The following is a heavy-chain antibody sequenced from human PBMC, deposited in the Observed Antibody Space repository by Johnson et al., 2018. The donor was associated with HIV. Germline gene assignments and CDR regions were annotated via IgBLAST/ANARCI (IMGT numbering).Heavy chain of an antibody. CDR1: GFTFDDYA. CDR2: IKSKTDGGTT. D-gene: IGHD6-13*01. Sequence: VQLVESGGGLVQPGRSLKLSCAASGFTFDDYAMHWVRQTPGKGLEWVGRIKSKTDGGTTDYAEPVKGRFTISRDDSKTTLFLQMNSLRAEDTAVYYCARDHSSSWTPGDAFDIWGQGTMVTVSS. V-gene: IGHV3-15*01. J-gene: IGHJ3*02. CDR3: ARDHSSSWTPGDAFDI.